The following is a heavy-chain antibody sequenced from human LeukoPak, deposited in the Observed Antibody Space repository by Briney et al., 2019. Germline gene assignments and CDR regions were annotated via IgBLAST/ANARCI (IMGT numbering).Heavy chain of an antibody. CDR3: ARDDFEAWFDP. D-gene: IGHD2/OR15-2a*01. J-gene: IGHJ5*02. CDR1: GYSISTGYY. CDR2: IYHSGRT. V-gene: IGHV4-38-2*02. Sequence: SETLSLTCGVSGYSISTGYYWGWIRQPPGKGLEWIGIIYHSGRTYYNPSLNSRVTISIDTSKNQFSLKLSSVTAAVTAVYYCARDDFEAWFDPWGQGTLVTVSS.